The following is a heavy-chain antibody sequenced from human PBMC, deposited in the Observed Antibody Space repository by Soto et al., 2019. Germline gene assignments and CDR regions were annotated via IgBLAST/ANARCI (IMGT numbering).Heavy chain of an antibody. CDR3: ARDRVTIFGVVLVIFDY. V-gene: IGHV1-2*02. CDR1: GYTFTGYY. CDR2: INPNSGGT. Sequence: DSVKVSCNASGYTFTGYYMHWVRQAPGEGLEWMGWINPNSGGTNYAQKFQGRVTMTRDTSISTAYMELSRLRSDDTAVYYCARDRVTIFGVVLVIFDYWGQGTLVTVSS. J-gene: IGHJ4*02. D-gene: IGHD3-3*01.